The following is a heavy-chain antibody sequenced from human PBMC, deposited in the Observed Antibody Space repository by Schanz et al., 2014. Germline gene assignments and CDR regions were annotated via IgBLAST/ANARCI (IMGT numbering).Heavy chain of an antibody. Sequence: EVQLVESGGDLVQPGGSLRLSCSASGFTFSTFAMHWVRQAPGKGLEWVSGITGASDHIDYAESVKGRFTISRDNSKNTLYLQMDSLRAEDTAVYFCAKKVPAYNHFDSWGQGTLVTVSS. D-gene: IGHD1-1*01. CDR3: AKKVPAYNHFDS. V-gene: IGHV3-23*04. CDR1: GFTFSTFA. J-gene: IGHJ4*02. CDR2: ITGASDHI.